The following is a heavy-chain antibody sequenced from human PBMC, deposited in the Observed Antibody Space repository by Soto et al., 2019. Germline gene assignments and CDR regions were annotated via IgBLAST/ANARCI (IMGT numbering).Heavy chain of an antibody. CDR2: FDPEDGET. D-gene: IGHD6-19*01. CDR3: AEATRSGWYVDRYDY. Sequence: ASVKVSCKVSGYTLTELSMHWVRQAPGKGLEWMGGFDPEDGETSYAQKCQGRGTMTEDTSTHTDYMELSSLRSEDTAVYYCAEATRSGWYVDRYDYWGQGTLVTVSS. V-gene: IGHV1-24*01. J-gene: IGHJ4*02. CDR1: GYTLTELS.